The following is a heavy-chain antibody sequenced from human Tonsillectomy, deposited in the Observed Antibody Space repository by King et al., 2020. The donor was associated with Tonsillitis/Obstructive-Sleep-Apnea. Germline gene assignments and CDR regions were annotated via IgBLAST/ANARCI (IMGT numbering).Heavy chain of an antibody. CDR3: IRVNWLGKENPNLNWLGP. Sequence: VQLVESGGGLVQPGRSLRLSCTASGFTFGDYAMSWVRQAPGKGLEWVGFIRSKGYGETTEYAASVKGRFTISRDDSKSIAYLQMNSLKTGDTAVYYCIRVNWLGKENPNLNWLGPGGQGPLVPGTS. D-gene: IGHD3-10*01. J-gene: IGHJ5*02. CDR1: GFTFGDYA. CDR2: IRSKGYGETT. V-gene: IGHV3-49*04.